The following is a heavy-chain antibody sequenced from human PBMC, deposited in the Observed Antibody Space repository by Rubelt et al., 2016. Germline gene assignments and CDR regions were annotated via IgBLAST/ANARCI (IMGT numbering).Heavy chain of an antibody. CDR1: GYTFTDYY. CDR3: ARERLQAAGTSDAFDF. CDR2: INPKSGAT. J-gene: IGHJ3*01. V-gene: IGHV1-2*02. D-gene: IGHD6-13*01. Sequence: QVQLVQSGSEVKMPGASVKVSCKASGYTFTDYYMHWVRQAPGQGVEWMGWINPKSGATNFAQKFQVRVTMTGDTSISTGYMQLTRRTSADTAVYYCARERLQAAGTSDAFDFWGQGTLVAVAS.